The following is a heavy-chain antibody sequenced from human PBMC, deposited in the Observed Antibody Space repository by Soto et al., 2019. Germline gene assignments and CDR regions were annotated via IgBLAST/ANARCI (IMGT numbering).Heavy chain of an antibody. Sequence: QVQLQESGPGPVKPSETLSLTCTVSGGSISSYYWSWIRQPPGKGLEWIGYIYYSGSTNYSPSLKSRVTISVDTSKNQFSLKLSSVTVADTAVYYCARYSGSSLGYYGMDVWGQGTTVTVSS. CDR1: GGSISSYY. CDR2: IYYSGST. CDR3: ARYSGSSLGYYGMDV. V-gene: IGHV4-59*08. D-gene: IGHD3-10*01. J-gene: IGHJ6*02.